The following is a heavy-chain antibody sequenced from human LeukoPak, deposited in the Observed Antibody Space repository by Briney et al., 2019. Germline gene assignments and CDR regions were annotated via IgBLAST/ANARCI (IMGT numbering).Heavy chain of an antibody. CDR3: ARDPRNDY. Sequence: GGSLRLSCAASGFTFSNYAMSWVRQAPGKGLEWVSAISGSGASTYSADSVKGRFTISRDNSKNTLYLQMNSLRVEDTAVYYCARDPRNDYWGQGTLVTVSS. D-gene: IGHD1-14*01. CDR2: ISGSGAST. CDR1: GFTFSNYA. V-gene: IGHV3-23*01. J-gene: IGHJ4*02.